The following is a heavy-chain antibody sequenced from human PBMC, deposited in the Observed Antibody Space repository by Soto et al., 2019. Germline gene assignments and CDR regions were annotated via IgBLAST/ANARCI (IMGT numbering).Heavy chain of an antibody. J-gene: IGHJ6*03. CDR3: AGTTAHQWYYMAV. D-gene: IGHD1-7*01. V-gene: IGHV6-1*01. Sequence: SQTLSLTCAISGDSVSSNSAAWNWIRLSPSRGLEWLARTYYRSRWYNDYAVSVRSRITVNPDTSKNQFSLQLTSVTPEDTAVYYCAGTTAHQWYYMAVWAQRTSVTGSS. CDR1: GDSVSSNSAA. CDR2: TYYRSRWYN.